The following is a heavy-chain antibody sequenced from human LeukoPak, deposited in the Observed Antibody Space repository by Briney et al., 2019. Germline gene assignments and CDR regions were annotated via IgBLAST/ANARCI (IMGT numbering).Heavy chain of an antibody. CDR3: ARADTWFGEFNFDY. CDR1: GGSISSGGYY. Sequence: SQTLSLTCTVSGGSISSGGYYWSWIRQHPGKGLEWIGYIYYSGSTYYNPSLKSRVTISVDTSKNQFSLKLSSVTAADTAVYYCARADTWFGEFNFDYWGQGTLVTVSS. J-gene: IGHJ4*02. CDR2: IYYSGST. D-gene: IGHD3-10*01. V-gene: IGHV4-31*03.